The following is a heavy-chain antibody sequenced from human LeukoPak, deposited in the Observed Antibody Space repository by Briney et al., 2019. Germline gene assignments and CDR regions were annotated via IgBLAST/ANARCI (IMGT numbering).Heavy chain of an antibody. CDR2: INTNTGNP. Sequence: VASVKVSCKASGYTFTGYYMHWVRQAPGQGLEWMGWINTNTGNPTYAQGFTGRFVFSLDTSVSTAYLQISSLKAEDTAVYYCARGQNYYDSSGGFDPWGQGTLVTVSS. D-gene: IGHD3-22*01. CDR3: ARGQNYYDSSGGFDP. V-gene: IGHV7-4-1*02. J-gene: IGHJ5*02. CDR1: GYTFTGYY.